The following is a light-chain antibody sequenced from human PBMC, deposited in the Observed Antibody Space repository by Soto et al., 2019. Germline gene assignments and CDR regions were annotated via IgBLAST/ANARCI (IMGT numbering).Light chain of an antibody. J-gene: IGLJ1*01. CDR3: QSYDGGLSAYV. CDR1: GSNIGAPFD. CDR2: ANK. V-gene: IGLV1-40*01. Sequence: QSVLTQPPSVSGAPGQRVTISCTGSGSNIGAPFDVHWYQQLPGTAPKLVIYANKNRPSGVPDRFSGSKSGTSASLAITGLQADDEADYYCQSYDGGLSAYVFGTGTKLTVL.